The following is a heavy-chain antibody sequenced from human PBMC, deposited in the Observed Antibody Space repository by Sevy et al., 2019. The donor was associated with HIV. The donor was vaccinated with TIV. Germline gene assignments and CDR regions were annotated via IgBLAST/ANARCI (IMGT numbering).Heavy chain of an antibody. CDR3: ARDERGYSSGCDEYFQH. D-gene: IGHD6-19*01. CDR1: GFTFSSYA. J-gene: IGHJ1*01. Sequence: GGSLRLSCAASGFTFSSYAMHWVRQAPGKGLEWVAVISYDGSNKYYAYSVKGRFTISRDNSKNTLYLQMNSLRAEDTAVYYCARDERGYSSGCDEYFQHWGQGTLVTVSS. CDR2: ISYDGSNK. V-gene: IGHV3-30-3*01.